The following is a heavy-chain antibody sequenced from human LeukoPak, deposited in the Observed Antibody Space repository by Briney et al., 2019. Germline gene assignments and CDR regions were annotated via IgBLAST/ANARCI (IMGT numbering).Heavy chain of an antibody. CDR2: IYPGASDT. V-gene: IGHV5-51*01. CDR1: GFTFSSSW. D-gene: IGHD6-13*01. J-gene: IGHJ4*02. Sequence: GGSLRLSCAASGFTFSSSWIGWVRQMPGKGLEWMGIIYPGASDTRYSPSFQGQVTISVDKSITTAYLQWSSLKASDTAMYYCARDMAAAGTDVFDYWGQGTLVTVSS. CDR3: ARDMAAAGTDVFDY.